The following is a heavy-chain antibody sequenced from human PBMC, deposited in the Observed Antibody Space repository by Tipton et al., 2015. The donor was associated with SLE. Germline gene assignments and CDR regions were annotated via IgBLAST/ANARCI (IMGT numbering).Heavy chain of an antibody. CDR2: TYYRSKWYN. V-gene: IGHV6-1*01. CDR3: ARDGGLQGDAFDI. D-gene: IGHD3-16*01. J-gene: IGHJ3*02. CDR1: GDSVSSNSAA. Sequence: TLSLTCAISGDSVSSNSAAWNWIRQSPSRGLEWLGRTYYRSKWYNDYAVSVKSRISIDPDTTKNQFSLQLNSVTPEDTAVYYCARDGGLQGDAFDIWGQETMVTVSS.